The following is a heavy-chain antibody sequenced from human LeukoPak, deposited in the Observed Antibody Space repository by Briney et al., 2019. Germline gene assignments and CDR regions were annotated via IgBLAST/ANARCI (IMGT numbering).Heavy chain of an antibody. CDR2: IYSGGST. J-gene: IGHJ3*02. CDR3: ARDPRALWFGLSPPREGDAFDI. CDR1: EFSVGSNY. D-gene: IGHD3-10*01. V-gene: IGHV3-66*01. Sequence: GGSLRLSCAASEFSVGSNYMTWVRQAPGKGLEWVSLIYSGGSTYYADSVKGRFTISRDNSKNTLYLQMNSLRAEDTAVYYCARDPRALWFGLSPPREGDAFDIWGQGTMVTVSS.